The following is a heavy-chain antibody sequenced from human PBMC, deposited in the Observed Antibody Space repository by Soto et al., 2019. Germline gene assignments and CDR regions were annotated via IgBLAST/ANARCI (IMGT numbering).Heavy chain of an antibody. CDR3: ARGSVYGSGSYYPFTGLDY. CDR1: GGSFSGYY. CDR2: INHSGST. Sequence: PSETLSLTCAVYGGSFSGYYWSWIRQPPGKGLEWIGEINHSGSTNYNPSLKSRVTISVDTSKNQFSLKLSSVTAADTAVYYCARGSVYGSGSYYPFTGLDYWGQGTLVTVSS. J-gene: IGHJ4*02. V-gene: IGHV4-34*01. D-gene: IGHD3-10*01.